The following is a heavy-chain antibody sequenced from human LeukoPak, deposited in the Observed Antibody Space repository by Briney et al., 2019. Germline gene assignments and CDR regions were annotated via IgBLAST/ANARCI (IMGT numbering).Heavy chain of an antibody. CDR2: IYYSGST. V-gene: IGHV4-59*08. D-gene: IGHD2-2*02. Sequence: ASETLSLTCTVSGGSISSYYWSWIRQPPGKGLEWIGYIYYSGSTNYNPSLKSRVTISVDTSKNQSSLKLSSVTAADTAVYYCARGPYCSSTSCYTRRFDYWGQGTLVTVSS. J-gene: IGHJ4*02. CDR1: GGSISSYY. CDR3: ARGPYCSSTSCYTRRFDY.